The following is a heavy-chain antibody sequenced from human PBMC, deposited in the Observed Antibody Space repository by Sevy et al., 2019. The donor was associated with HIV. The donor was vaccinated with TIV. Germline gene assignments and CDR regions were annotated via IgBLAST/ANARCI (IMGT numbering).Heavy chain of an antibody. V-gene: IGHV3-48*03. CDR3: ARVAYDYVWGSYLSGVFSWFDP. Sequence: GGSLRLSCAASGFTFSSYEMNWVRQAPGKGLEWVSYISSSGSTIYYADSVKGRFTISRDNAKNSLYLQMNSLRAEDTVVYYCARVAYDYVWGSYLSGVFSWFDPWGQGTLVTVSS. J-gene: IGHJ5*02. D-gene: IGHD3-16*02. CDR2: ISSSGSTI. CDR1: GFTFSSYE.